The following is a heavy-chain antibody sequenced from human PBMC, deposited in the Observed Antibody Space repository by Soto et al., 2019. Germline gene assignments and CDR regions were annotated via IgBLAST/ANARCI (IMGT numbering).Heavy chain of an antibody. CDR2: IHYSGST. J-gene: IGHJ4*02. D-gene: IGHD2-8*01. CDR3: ARHEGNGNVWPLDY. V-gene: IGHV4-39*01. Sequence: QVQLLESGPGLVKPSETLSLTCTVSGDSIGTTHSYWAWIRQSPGKGREWIGNIHYSGSTYYMPSLRSRVTLSVDTSKNQFSLRLTSVTAEDTAVYYCARHEGNGNVWPLDYWGQGILVTVSS. CDR1: GDSIGTTHSY.